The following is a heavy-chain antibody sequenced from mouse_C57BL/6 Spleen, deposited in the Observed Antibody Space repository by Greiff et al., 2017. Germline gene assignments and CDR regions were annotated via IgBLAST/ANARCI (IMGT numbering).Heavy chain of an antibody. CDR2: IDPSDSYT. D-gene: IGHD1-1*01. CDR1: GYTFTSYW. CDR3: ARRGLLRSDWYFDV. Sequence: QVQLQQPGAELVMPGASVKLSCKASGYTFTSYWMHWVKQRPGQGLEWIGAIDPSDSYTYYNQKFKGKFTLTVDKSSSKAYMQLSSLTSEDSAVYYCARRGLLRSDWYFDVWGTGTTVTVSS. J-gene: IGHJ1*03. V-gene: IGHV1-69*01.